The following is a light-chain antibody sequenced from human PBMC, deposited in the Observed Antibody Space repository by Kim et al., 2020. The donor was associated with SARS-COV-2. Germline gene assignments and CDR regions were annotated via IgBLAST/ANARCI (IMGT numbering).Light chain of an antibody. CDR1: RSNIGNNP. Sequence: QSVLTQPPSVSAAPGHKVTISCSGSRSNIGNNPVSWYQQFPGTAPRLITYDNDKRPSGIPDRFSSYKSGTSATLGITGLRTGDEADYYCATWDSSLSVGVFGGGTKVTVL. V-gene: IGLV1-51*01. J-gene: IGLJ3*02. CDR3: ATWDSSLSVGV. CDR2: DND.